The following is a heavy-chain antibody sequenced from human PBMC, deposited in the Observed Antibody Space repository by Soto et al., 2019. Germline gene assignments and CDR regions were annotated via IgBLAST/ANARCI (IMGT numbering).Heavy chain of an antibody. V-gene: IGHV3-13*01. D-gene: IGHD1-26*01. CDR1: GFTFSSYD. J-gene: IGHJ3*02. CDR2: IGTAGDT. CDR3: ARAAPKKWELDPDAFDI. Sequence: EVQLVESGGGLVQPGGSLRLSCAASGFTFSSYDMHWVRQATGKGLEWVSAIGTAGDTYYPGSVKGRFTISRENAKNSLYLQMNSLRAGDTAVYYCARAAPKKWELDPDAFDIWGQGTMVTVSS.